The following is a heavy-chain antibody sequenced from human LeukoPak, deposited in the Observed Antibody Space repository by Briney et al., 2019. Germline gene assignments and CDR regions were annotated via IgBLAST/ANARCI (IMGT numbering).Heavy chain of an antibody. CDR1: GYTFTSYD. CDR3: ARGGYSSTRIARGWFDP. Sequence: ASVKVSCKASGYTFTSYDINWVRQATGQGLEWMGWMNPNSGNTGYAQKFQGRVTLTRNTSISTAYMELSSLRSEDTAVYYCARGGYSSTRIARGWFDPWGQGTLVTVSS. D-gene: IGHD5-18*01. CDR2: MNPNSGNT. J-gene: IGHJ5*02. V-gene: IGHV1-8*01.